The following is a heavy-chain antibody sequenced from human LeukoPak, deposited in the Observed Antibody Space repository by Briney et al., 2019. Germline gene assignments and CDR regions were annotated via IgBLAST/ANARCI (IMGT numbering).Heavy chain of an antibody. CDR3: ARLPYYYDSSGYYYDPFFFDY. D-gene: IGHD3-22*01. Sequence: SETLSLTCAVYGGSFSGYYWSWIRQPPGKGLEWIGYIYYSGSTNYNPSLKSRVTISVDTSKNQFSLKLSSVTAADTAVYYCARLPYYYDSSGYYYDPFFFDYWGQGTLVTVSS. CDR1: GGSFSGYY. J-gene: IGHJ4*02. V-gene: IGHV4-59*08. CDR2: IYYSGST.